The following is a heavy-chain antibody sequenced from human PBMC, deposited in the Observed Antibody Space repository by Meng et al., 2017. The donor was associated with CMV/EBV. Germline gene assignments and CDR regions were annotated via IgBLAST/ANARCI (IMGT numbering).Heavy chain of an antibody. CDR3: AKDGRAAGTSFGDY. Sequence: GGSLRLSCAASGFTFDDYAMHWVRQAPGKGLEWVSGISWNSGSIGYADSVKGRFTISRDNSKNTLYLQMNSLRAEDTAVYYCAKDGRAAGTSFGDYWGQGTLVTVSS. CDR2: ISWNSGSI. CDR1: GFTFDDYA. V-gene: IGHV3-9*01. J-gene: IGHJ4*02. D-gene: IGHD6-13*01.